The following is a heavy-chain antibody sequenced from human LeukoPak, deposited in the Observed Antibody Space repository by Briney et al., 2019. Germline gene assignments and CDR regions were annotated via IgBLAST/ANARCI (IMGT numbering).Heavy chain of an antibody. Sequence: GGSLRLSCTASGLILGDNGVSWVRQAPGNGLVWVSSISNDAKYIYYADSLKGRFTVSRDNAKNSLYLLMNGLAVEDTAVYYCTTPAAGPRAEYSQYWGQGTLVTVSS. CDR3: TTPAAGPRAEYSQY. CDR1: GLILGDNG. CDR2: ISNDAKYI. V-gene: IGHV3-21*01. J-gene: IGHJ1*01. D-gene: IGHD6-13*01.